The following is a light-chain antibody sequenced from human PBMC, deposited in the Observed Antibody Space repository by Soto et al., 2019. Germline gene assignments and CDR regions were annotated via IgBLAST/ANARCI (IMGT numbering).Light chain of an antibody. CDR3: QSYDSSLSVV. J-gene: IGLJ2*01. CDR1: SSNIGAGYD. V-gene: IGLV1-40*01. CDR2: ANN. Sequence: QPVLTQPPSVSGAPGLRVTISCTGSSSNIGAGYDVHWYQQLPGTAPKLLIHANNNRPSGVPDRFSGSKSGTSASLAINGLQAEDEADYYCQSYDSSLSVVFGGGTKLTVL.